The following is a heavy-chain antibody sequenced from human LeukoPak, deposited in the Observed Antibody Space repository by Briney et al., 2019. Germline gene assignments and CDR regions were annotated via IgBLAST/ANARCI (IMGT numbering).Heavy chain of an antibody. J-gene: IGHJ4*02. CDR2: ISYDGSNK. Sequence: GGSLRLSCAASGFTFSNYALHWVRQAPGKGLEWVAVISYDGSNKFYADSVRGRFTIYRDNSKSILSLQMNSLRAEDTAIYYCATYRQVLLPFESWGQGTLVTVSS. D-gene: IGHD5-18*01. V-gene: IGHV3-30*04. CDR1: GFTFSNYA. CDR3: ATYRQVLLPFES.